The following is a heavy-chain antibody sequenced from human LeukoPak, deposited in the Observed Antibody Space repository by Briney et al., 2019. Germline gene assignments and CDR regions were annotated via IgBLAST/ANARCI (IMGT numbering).Heavy chain of an antibody. CDR3: ATASSCTNGVCYSKLFDY. Sequence: ASVKVSCKVSGYTLTELSMHWVRQAPGKGLEWMGGFDPEDGETIHAQKFQGRVTMTEDTSTDAAYMELSSLRSEDTAVYYCATASSCTNGVCYSKLFDYWGQGTLVTVSS. D-gene: IGHD2-8*01. CDR1: GYTLTELS. CDR2: FDPEDGET. V-gene: IGHV1-24*01. J-gene: IGHJ4*02.